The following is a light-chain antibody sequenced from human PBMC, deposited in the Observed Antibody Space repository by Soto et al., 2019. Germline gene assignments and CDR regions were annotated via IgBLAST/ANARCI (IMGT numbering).Light chain of an antibody. V-gene: IGKV3-20*01. CDR3: QHDGASPRIFT. CDR2: GAS. J-gene: IGKJ3*01. CDR1: QSVGINY. Sequence: EIVLTQSPGTLSLSPGERATLSCRASQSVGINYLAWYQQRPGQAPRLLISGASSRAAGIPDRFSGSGSGTDFTLTISRLEPEDCAVYYCQHDGASPRIFTFGPGTKVDIK.